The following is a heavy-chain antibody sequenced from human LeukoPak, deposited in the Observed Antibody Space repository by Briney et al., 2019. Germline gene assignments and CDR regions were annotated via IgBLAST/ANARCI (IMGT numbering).Heavy chain of an antibody. CDR3: ARDGFPWCFECGPGSYPDY. Sequence: ASVKGSCKASGYTFTSYGISWVRQAPGQGLEWMGWINPNSGGTNYAQKFQGRATMTRDTSISTAYMELSRLRSDDTAVYYCARDGFPWCFECGPGSYPDYWGQGTLVTVSS. CDR2: INPNSGGT. J-gene: IGHJ4*02. CDR1: GYTFTSYG. V-gene: IGHV1-2*02. D-gene: IGHD3-10*01.